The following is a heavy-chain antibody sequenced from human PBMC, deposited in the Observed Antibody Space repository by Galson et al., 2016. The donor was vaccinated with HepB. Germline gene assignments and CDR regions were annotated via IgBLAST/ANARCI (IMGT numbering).Heavy chain of an antibody. J-gene: IGHJ6*02. CDR3: ARSYDSSGYYLLTDGMDV. CDR1: GFNFRSYA. Sequence: SLRLSCAASGFNFRSYAIHWVRQAPGKGPEWVAVISYDGSNKYYADSVKGRFTISRDNSKNTLYLQMNSLRAEDTAVFYCARSYDSSGYYLLTDGMDVWGQGTTVTVSS. CDR2: ISYDGSNK. V-gene: IGHV3-30*04. D-gene: IGHD3-22*01.